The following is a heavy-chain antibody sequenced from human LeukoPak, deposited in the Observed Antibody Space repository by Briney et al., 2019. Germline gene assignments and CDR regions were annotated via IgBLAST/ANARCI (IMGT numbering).Heavy chain of an antibody. CDR1: GFTFSSYS. D-gene: IGHD3-9*01. J-gene: IGHJ4*02. V-gene: IGHV3-21*01. CDR2: ISSISYI. CDR3: ARDFRLRYFDWLPPDYFDY. Sequence: PGGSLRLSCAASGFTFSSYSMNWVRQAPGKGLEWVSSISSISYIYYADSVKGRFTISRDNAKNSLYLQMNSLRAEDTAVYYCARDFRLRYFDWLPPDYFDYWGQGTLVTVSS.